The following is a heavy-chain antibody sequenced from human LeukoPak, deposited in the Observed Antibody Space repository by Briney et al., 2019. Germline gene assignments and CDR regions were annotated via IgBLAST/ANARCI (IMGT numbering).Heavy chain of an antibody. Sequence: PGGSLRLSCAASGFTFSSYAMHWVRHAPGKGLEYVSAISSNGGSTYYANSVKGRFTISRDNSKNTLYLQMGSLRAEDMAVYYCAREWAGWEFAFDIWGQGTMVTVSS. CDR1: GFTFSSYA. D-gene: IGHD1-26*01. CDR2: ISSNGGST. J-gene: IGHJ3*02. V-gene: IGHV3-64*01. CDR3: AREWAGWEFAFDI.